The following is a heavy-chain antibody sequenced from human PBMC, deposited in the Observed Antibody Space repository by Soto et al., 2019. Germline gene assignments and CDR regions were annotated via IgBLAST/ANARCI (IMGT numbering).Heavy chain of an antibody. CDR3: ARSIVVVTALDY. Sequence: ASVKVSCKPSGYTFTSYAMHCVRQAPGQRLEWMGWINAGNGNTKYSQKFQGRVTITRDTSASTAYMELSSLRSEDTAVYYCARSIVVVTALDYWGQGTLVTVSS. CDR2: INAGNGNT. D-gene: IGHD2-21*02. V-gene: IGHV1-3*01. J-gene: IGHJ4*02. CDR1: GYTFTSYA.